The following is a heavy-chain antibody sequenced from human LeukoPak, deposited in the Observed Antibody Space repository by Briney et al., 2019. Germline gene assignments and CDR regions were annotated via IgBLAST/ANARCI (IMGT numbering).Heavy chain of an antibody. D-gene: IGHD5-18*01. J-gene: IGHJ5*02. V-gene: IGHV4-38-2*02. Sequence: SETLSLTCTVSGYSISTGYYWDWIRQPPGKGLEWIGSIYHSGSTYYNPSLKSRVTISVDTSKNQFSLKLSSVTAADTAVYYCARDPILGYSYGYSWFDPWGQGTLVTVSS. CDR3: ARDPILGYSYGYSWFDP. CDR2: IYHSGST. CDR1: GYSISTGYY.